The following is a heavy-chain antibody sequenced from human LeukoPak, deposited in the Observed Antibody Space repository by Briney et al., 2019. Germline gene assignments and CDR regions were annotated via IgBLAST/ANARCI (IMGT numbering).Heavy chain of an antibody. D-gene: IGHD1-1*01. CDR3: ARDWNYYSC. J-gene: IGHJ4*02. CDR2: ISSSSGSI. Sequence: PGGSLRLSCAASGFTFSDHYMDWVRQAPGKGLEWVSSISSSSGSIYYADSVKGRFTISRDNAKNSLYLQMNSLRAEDTAVYYCARDWNYYSCWGQGTLVTVSS. V-gene: IGHV3-21*01. CDR1: GFTFSDHY.